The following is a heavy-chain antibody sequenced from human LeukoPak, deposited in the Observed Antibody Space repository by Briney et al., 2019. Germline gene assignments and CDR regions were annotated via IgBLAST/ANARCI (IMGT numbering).Heavy chain of an antibody. D-gene: IGHD3-10*01. Sequence: ASVKVSCKASGYTFTGYYMHWVRQAPGQGLEWMGWINPNSGGTNYAQKLQGWVTMTRDTSISTAYIELSRLRSDDTAVYYCARGPPVRGVIHFDYWGQGTLVTVSS. CDR2: INPNSGGT. CDR3: ARGPPVRGVIHFDY. CDR1: GYTFTGYY. J-gene: IGHJ4*02. V-gene: IGHV1-2*04.